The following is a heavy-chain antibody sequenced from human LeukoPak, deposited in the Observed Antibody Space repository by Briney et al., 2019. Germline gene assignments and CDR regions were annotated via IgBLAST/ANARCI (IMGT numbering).Heavy chain of an antibody. CDR1: GFTFSSYA. CDR3: ARDEQQLVR. V-gene: IGHV3-30-3*01. D-gene: IGHD6-13*01. J-gene: IGHJ4*02. Sequence: GGSLRLSCAASGFTFSSYAMHWVRQAPGKGLEWVAVISYDGSNKYYADSVKGRFTISRDNAKNSLYLQMNSLRAEDTAVYYCARDEQQLVRWGQGTLVTVSS. CDR2: ISYDGSNK.